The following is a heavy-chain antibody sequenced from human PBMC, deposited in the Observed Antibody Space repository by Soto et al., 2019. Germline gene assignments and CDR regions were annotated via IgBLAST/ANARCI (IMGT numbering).Heavy chain of an antibody. CDR3: ARDGPELWFLRYACDI. J-gene: IGHJ3*02. D-gene: IGHD5-18*01. Sequence: GGSLRLSCAASGFTFSSYSMNWVRQAPGKGLEWVSSISSSSSYIYYADSVKGRFTISRDNAKNSLYLQMNSLRAEDTDVYYCARDGPELWFLRYACDIWGQGTRVTVAS. CDR2: ISSSSSYI. CDR1: GFTFSSYS. V-gene: IGHV3-21*01.